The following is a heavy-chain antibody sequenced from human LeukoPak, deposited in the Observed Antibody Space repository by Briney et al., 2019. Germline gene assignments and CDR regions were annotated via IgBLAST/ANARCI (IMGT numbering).Heavy chain of an antibody. Sequence: GGSLRLSCAASGFTFSSYGMHWVRQAPGKGLGGVAFIRYEGSNKYYADSVKGRFTLSRDNSKNTLYLQVNSLRAEDTAVYYCARDFXGSGSXYNXHFDYWGQGTLVTVSS. V-gene: IGHV3-30*02. CDR1: GFTFSSYG. CDR3: ARDFXGSGSXYNXHFDY. D-gene: IGHD3-10*01. CDR2: IRYEGSNK. J-gene: IGHJ4*02.